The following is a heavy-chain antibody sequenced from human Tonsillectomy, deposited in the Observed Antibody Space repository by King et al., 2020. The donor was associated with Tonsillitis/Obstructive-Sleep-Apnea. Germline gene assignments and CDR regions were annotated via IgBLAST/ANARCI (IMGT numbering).Heavy chain of an antibody. CDR1: GFTFGNYA. V-gene: IGHV3-23*01. CDR3: AKGDLGYCSSTSCPKNYFDY. J-gene: IGHJ4*02. Sequence: ESGGGLVQPGGSLRLSCAASGFTFGNYAMSWVRQAPGKGLEWVSSISGSGGSTYYADSVKGRFTISRDNSKKTLYVKMNSLSAEDTAVYYCAKGDLGYCSSTSCPKNYFDYWGQGTLVTVSS. CDR2: ISGSGGST. D-gene: IGHD2-2*01.